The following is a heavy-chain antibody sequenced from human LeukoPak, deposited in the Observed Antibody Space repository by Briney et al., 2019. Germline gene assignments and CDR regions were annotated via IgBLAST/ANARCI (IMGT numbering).Heavy chain of an antibody. J-gene: IGHJ4*02. CDR3: ATHSGSYFYYFDN. D-gene: IGHD1-26*01. CDR1: GYNFTSYW. V-gene: IGHV5-51*01. Sequence: GGSPKTSCKSLGYNFTSYWIAWVRQIPGKGLEWMRIIYSVDYDNRYSPSFQGQVTISADKSISTAYLQWSSLKASDTAMYYCATHSGSYFYYFDNRGQGTLVTASS. CDR2: IYSVDYDN.